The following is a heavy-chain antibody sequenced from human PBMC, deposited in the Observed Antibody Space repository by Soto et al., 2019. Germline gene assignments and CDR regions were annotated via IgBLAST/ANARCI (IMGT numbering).Heavy chain of an antibody. Sequence: SQTLSLTFAISGDSVSSNSSAWNCISQSPSRGLEWLGRTYYRSKWYNDYAVSVKSRITINPDTSKNQFSLQLNSVTPEDTAVYYCAREDVIAVAGWFDPWGQGTLVTVSS. J-gene: IGHJ5*02. CDR2: TYYRSKWYN. V-gene: IGHV6-1*01. CDR1: GDSVSSNSSA. D-gene: IGHD6-19*01. CDR3: AREDVIAVAGWFDP.